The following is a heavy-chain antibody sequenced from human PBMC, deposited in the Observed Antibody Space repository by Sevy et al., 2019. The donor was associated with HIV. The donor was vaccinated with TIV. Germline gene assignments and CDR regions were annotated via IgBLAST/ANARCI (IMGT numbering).Heavy chain of an antibody. J-gene: IGHJ4*02. V-gene: IGHV3-15*04. D-gene: IGHD3-9*01. Sequence: GGSLRLSCAASGFTFSNAWMSWVRQAPGKGLEWVGRIESKTDGGTADYAAPVKGRFTISRDDSKNTQYLQMNSLKTEDTAVYYCTTAVLRYFDWLPYYFDYWGQGTLVTVSS. CDR2: IESKTDGGTA. CDR3: TTAVLRYFDWLPYYFDY. CDR1: GFTFSNAW.